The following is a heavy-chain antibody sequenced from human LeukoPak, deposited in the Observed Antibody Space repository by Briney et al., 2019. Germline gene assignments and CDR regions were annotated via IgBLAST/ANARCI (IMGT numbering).Heavy chain of an antibody. D-gene: IGHD3-3*01. Sequence: HPGRSLRLSCAASGFTFSSYGMNWVRQAPGKGLEWVSGISDSGVGTKHADSVKGRFTISRDNSKNTLYLQMNSLRAEDTAVYYCAKIGRSYDFWTGYYEEEVDYMDVWGKGTTVTVSS. J-gene: IGHJ6*03. V-gene: IGHV3-23*01. CDR1: GFTFSSYG. CDR3: AKIGRSYDFWTGYYEEEVDYMDV. CDR2: ISDSGVGT.